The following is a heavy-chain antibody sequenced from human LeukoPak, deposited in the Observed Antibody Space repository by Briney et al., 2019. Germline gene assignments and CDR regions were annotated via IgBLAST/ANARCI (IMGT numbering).Heavy chain of an antibody. CDR2: IYYSGST. Sequence: SETLSLTCTVSGGSISSYYWSWIRQPPGKGLEWIGYIYYSGSTNYNPSLKSRVTISVDTSKNQFSLKLSSVTAADTAVYYCAVFEKYGGYDYYWGQGTLVTVSS. D-gene: IGHD5-12*01. CDR3: AVFEKYGGYDYY. CDR1: GGSISSYY. J-gene: IGHJ4*02. V-gene: IGHV4-59*08.